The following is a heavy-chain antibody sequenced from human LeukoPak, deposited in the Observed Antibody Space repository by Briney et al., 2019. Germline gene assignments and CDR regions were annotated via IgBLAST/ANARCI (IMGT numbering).Heavy chain of an antibody. CDR1: GGTFSSYT. V-gene: IGHV1-69*02. Sequence: GASVKVSCKASGGTFSSYTISWVRQAPGQGLEWMGRIIPILGIANYAQKFQGRVTITADKSTSTAYMELSSLRSEDTAVYYCARSIAAQGTWFDPWGQATLVTVSS. CDR3: ARSIAAQGTWFDP. CDR2: IIPILGIA. J-gene: IGHJ5*02. D-gene: IGHD6-6*01.